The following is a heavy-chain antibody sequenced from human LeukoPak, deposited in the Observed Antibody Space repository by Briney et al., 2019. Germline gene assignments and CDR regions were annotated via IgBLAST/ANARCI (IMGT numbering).Heavy chain of an antibody. CDR3: AREDSNNWGEGDAFDI. Sequence: GASVKVSCKASGYTFTSYDINWVRQATGQGLEWMGWMNPNSGNTGYAQKFQGRVTITRNTSISTAYMELSSLRSEDTAVYYCAREDSNNWGEGDAFDIWGQGTMVTVSS. J-gene: IGHJ3*02. D-gene: IGHD1-1*01. V-gene: IGHV1-8*03. CDR1: GYTFTSYD. CDR2: MNPNSGNT.